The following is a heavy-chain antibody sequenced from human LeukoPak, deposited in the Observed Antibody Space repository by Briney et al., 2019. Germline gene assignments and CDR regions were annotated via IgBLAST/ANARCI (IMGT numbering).Heavy chain of an antibody. CDR3: ATFETSGGYCSGGSCYIY. Sequence: ASVKVSCKASGYTFTSYAMHWVRQAPGQRLEWMGWINAGNGNTKYSQKFQGRVTITRDTSASTAYMELSSLRSEDTAVYYCATFETSGGYCSGGSCYIYWGQGTLVTVSS. V-gene: IGHV1-3*01. CDR2: INAGNGNT. D-gene: IGHD2-15*01. CDR1: GYTFTSYA. J-gene: IGHJ4*02.